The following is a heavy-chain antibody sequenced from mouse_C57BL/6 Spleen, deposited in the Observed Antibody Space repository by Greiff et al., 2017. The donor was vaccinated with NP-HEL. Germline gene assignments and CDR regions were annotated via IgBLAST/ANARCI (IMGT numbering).Heavy chain of an antibody. J-gene: IGHJ1*03. Sequence: QVQLQQPGAELVKPGASVKLSCKASGYTFTSYWMQWVKQRPGQGLEWIGEIDPSDSYTNYNQKFKGKATLTVDTSSSTAYMQLSSLTSEDSAVYYCARKGLAYWYFDVGGTGTTVTVSS. CDR3: ARKGLAYWYFDV. CDR2: IDPSDSYT. CDR1: GYTFTSYW. V-gene: IGHV1-50*01.